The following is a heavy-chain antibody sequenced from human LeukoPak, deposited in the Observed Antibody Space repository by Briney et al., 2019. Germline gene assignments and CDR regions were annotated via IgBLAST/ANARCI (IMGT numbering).Heavy chain of an antibody. V-gene: IGHV3-30*02. CDR3: VKDGIAVAEPDF. D-gene: IGHD6-19*01. CDR1: GFKFSDYG. CDR2: IQNDGSNK. J-gene: IGHJ4*02. Sequence: PGGSLRLSCAASGFKFSDYGLHWVRQAPGKGLDWVTFIQNDGSNKYYADSVRGRFTISRDNSRNTLFLQMKSLTAEAAARYYCVKDGIAVAEPDFGGQGVRVIVSS.